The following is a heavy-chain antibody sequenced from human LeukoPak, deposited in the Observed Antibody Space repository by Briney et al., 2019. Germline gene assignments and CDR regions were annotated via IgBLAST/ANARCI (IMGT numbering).Heavy chain of an antibody. CDR3: ARDQLAAAAPVSIDY. CDR1: GFTFSSYG. V-gene: IGHV3-33*01. CDR2: IWYDGSNK. D-gene: IGHD6-13*01. Sequence: GGSLRLSCAAPGFTFSSYGMHWVRQAPGKGLEWVAVIWYDGSNKYYADSVKGRFTISRDNSKNTLYLQMSGLRAEDTAAYYCARDQLAAAAPVSIDYWGQGNLVTVSS. J-gene: IGHJ4*02.